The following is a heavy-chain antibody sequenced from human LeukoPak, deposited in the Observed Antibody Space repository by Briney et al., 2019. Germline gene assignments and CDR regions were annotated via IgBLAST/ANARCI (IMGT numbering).Heavy chain of an antibody. D-gene: IGHD3-10*01. V-gene: IGHV1-18*01. CDR1: GYTFTSYG. CDR2: ISAYNGST. J-gene: IGHJ5*02. CDR3: ARWRSYYGSGSYYKGWFDP. Sequence: ASVKVSCKASGYTFTSYGISWVRQAPGQGLEWMGWISAYNGSTNYAQKLQGRVTMTTDTSTSTAYMELRSLRSDDTAVYYCARWRSYYGSGSYYKGWFDPWGQGTLVTVSS.